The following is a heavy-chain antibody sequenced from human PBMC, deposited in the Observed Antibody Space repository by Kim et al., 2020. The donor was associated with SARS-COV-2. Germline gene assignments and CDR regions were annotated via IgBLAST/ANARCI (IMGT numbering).Heavy chain of an antibody. J-gene: IGHJ4*02. V-gene: IGHV3-72*01. Sequence: EYAASVKGRFTISREDSKSSLYLQMDSLKTEDTAVYYCARGSGGYRPFDYWGRGTLVTVSS. CDR3: ARGSGGYRPFDY. D-gene: IGHD1-26*01.